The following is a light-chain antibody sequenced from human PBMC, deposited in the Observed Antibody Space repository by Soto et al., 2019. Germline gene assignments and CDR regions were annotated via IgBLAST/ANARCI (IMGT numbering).Light chain of an antibody. Sequence: QSVLTQPASVSGSPGQSITISCTGTSSDVGGYNYVSWYQQHPGKAPKLMIYEVSNRPSGVSNRFSGSKSGNTASLTISGLQAEDEADYYCSSYTSSSTYVVGTWTKVTVL. J-gene: IGLJ1*01. V-gene: IGLV2-14*01. CDR2: EVS. CDR3: SSYTSSSTYV. CDR1: SSDVGGYNY.